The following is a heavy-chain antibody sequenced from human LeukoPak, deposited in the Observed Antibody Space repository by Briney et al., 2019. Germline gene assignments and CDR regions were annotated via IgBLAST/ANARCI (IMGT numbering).Heavy chain of an antibody. CDR1: GFTFSSYE. V-gene: IGHV3-48*03. D-gene: IGHD2-15*01. Sequence: GGSLRLSCAASGFTFSSYEMNWVRQAPGKGLEWVSYISSSGSTIYYADSVMGRFTISRDNAKNSLYLQMNSLRAEDTAVYYCARSGYCSGGSCYEDAFDIWGQGTMVTVSS. J-gene: IGHJ3*02. CDR3: ARSGYCSGGSCYEDAFDI. CDR2: ISSSGSTI.